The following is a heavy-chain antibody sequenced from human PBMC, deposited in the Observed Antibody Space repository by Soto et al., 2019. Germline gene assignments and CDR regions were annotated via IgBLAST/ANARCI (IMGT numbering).Heavy chain of an antibody. CDR3: AKADFLEAFNI. J-gene: IGHJ3*02. Sequence: QVHLVESGGGVVQPGRSLRLSCAASGFTFSTFGMHWVRQAPGKGLEWLTVISYDGNNKYYADSVRGRFTISRDNSKSTLYLQMNSLRPEDTAVYYCAKADFLEAFNIWGQGTMVTVSS. CDR2: ISYDGNNK. CDR1: GFTFSTFG. D-gene: IGHD3-3*01. V-gene: IGHV3-30*18.